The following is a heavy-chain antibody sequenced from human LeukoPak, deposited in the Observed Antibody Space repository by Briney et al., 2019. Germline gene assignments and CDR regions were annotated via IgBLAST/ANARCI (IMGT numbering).Heavy chain of an antibody. CDR3: ARDWSGSANWFDP. D-gene: IGHD1-26*01. Sequence: KPSETLSLTCTVSGGSISSYYWSWIRHPAGKGLEWIGRIYNSGSTNYNPSLKSRVTMSVDTSKNQFSLKVSSVTAADTAVYYCARDWSGSANWFDPWGQGTLVIVSS. J-gene: IGHJ5*02. V-gene: IGHV4-4*07. CDR2: IYNSGST. CDR1: GGSISSYY.